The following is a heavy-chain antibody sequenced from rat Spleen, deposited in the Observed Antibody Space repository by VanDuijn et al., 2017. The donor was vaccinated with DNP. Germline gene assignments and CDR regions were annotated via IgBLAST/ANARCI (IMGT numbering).Heavy chain of an antibody. CDR3: ARRVRPLDYFDY. CDR2: ISYDGSST. J-gene: IGHJ2*01. CDR1: GFSFSAYP. Sequence: EVRLVESGGGLVQPGRSMKVSCAASGFSFSAYPMAWVRQTPTKGLEWVASISYDGSSTYYRDSVKGRFTISRDNAKSTLYLQRDSLRSEDTATYYCARRVRPLDYFDYWGQGVMVTVSS. V-gene: IGHV5-7*01.